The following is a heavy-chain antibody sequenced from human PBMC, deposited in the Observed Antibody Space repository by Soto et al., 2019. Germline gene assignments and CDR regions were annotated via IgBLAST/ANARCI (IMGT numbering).Heavy chain of an antibody. D-gene: IGHD3-10*01. CDR1: GGSISSGGYY. Sequence: QVQLQESGPGLVKPSQTLSLTCTVSGGSISSGGYYWSWIRQHPGKGLEWIGYIYYSGSTYYNPSLKSRVTISVDTSKNQFSLKLSSVTAADTAVYYCARDDSGAYYGSGSYGFAFDIWGQGTMVTVSS. CDR2: IYYSGST. J-gene: IGHJ3*02. V-gene: IGHV4-31*03. CDR3: ARDDSGAYYGSGSYGFAFDI.